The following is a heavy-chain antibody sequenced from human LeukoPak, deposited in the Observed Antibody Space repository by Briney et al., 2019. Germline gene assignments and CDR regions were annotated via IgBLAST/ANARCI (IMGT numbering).Heavy chain of an antibody. V-gene: IGHV7-4-1*02. CDR1: GYTFTSYY. D-gene: IGHD3-22*01. Sequence: GASVKVSCKASGYTFTSYYMHWVRQAPGQGLEWMGWINTNTENPTYAQGFTGRFVFSLDISVNTAYLQISTLKAEDTAVYYCARGYDTTGYFSYWGQGTLVTVSS. J-gene: IGHJ4*02. CDR3: ARGYDTTGYFSY. CDR2: INTNTENP.